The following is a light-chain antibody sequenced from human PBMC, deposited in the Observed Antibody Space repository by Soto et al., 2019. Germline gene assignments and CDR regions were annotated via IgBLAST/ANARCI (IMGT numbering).Light chain of an antibody. CDR3: QQYKNWPAIT. CDR1: QSVSSN. V-gene: IGKV3D-15*01. J-gene: IGKJ5*01. CDR2: GAS. Sequence: EIVLTQSPDTLSVSPGERATLSCRASQSVSSNLAWYQQKPGHAPRLLIYGASTRATGIPARFSGSGSATEFTLTISGLQSEDFAIYYCQQYKNWPAITFGQGTRLEIK.